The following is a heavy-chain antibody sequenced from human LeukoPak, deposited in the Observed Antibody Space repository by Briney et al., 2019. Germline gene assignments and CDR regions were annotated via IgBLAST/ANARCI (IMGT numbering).Heavy chain of an antibody. CDR3: AKDISGSWSIDY. J-gene: IGHJ4*02. V-gene: IGHV3-23*01. CDR2: ISGSGGST. Sequence: GGSLRLSCAASGFTFNNYAMSWVRQAPGKGLEWVSSISGSGGSTYYADSVKGRFTISRDNSKNTLYLQMNSLRAEDTAVYYCAKDISGSWSIDYWGQGTLVAVSS. CDR1: GFTFNNYA. D-gene: IGHD6-13*01.